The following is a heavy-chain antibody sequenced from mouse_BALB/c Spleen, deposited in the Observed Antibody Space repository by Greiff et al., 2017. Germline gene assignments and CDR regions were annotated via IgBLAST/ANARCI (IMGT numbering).Heavy chain of an antibody. V-gene: IGHV1-9*01. Sequence: QVQLKQSGAELMKPGASVKISCKATGYTFSSYWIEWVKQRPGHGLEWIGEILPGSGSTNYNEKFKGKATFTADTSSNTAYMQLSSLTSEDSAVYYCARSNYYGYYAMDYWGQGTSVTVSS. J-gene: IGHJ4*01. D-gene: IGHD1-2*01. CDR2: ILPGSGST. CDR1: GYTFSSYW. CDR3: ARSNYYGYYAMDY.